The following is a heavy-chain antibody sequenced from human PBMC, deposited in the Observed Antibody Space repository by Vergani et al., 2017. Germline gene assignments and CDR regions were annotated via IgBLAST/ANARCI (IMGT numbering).Heavy chain of an antibody. CDR2: ISGNNDDV. J-gene: IGHJ6*02. CDR3: ARVMYRDEASTGYRLEGMDI. D-gene: IGHD3-9*01. V-gene: IGHV3-21*01. Sequence: EVQMVESGGGLVKPGGSLRLSCVASGFTFSHYSMNWVRQAPGKGLEWVSSISGNNDDVYYADSVKGRFTISRDNAKNSLYLDISSLRAEDTAVYFCARVMYRDEASTGYRLEGMDIWGQGTTVTISS. CDR1: GFTFSHYS.